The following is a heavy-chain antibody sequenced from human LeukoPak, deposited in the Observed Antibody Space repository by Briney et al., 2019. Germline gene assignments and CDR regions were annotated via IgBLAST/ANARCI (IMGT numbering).Heavy chain of an antibody. J-gene: IGHJ6*02. CDR1: GDSISRGGHY. CDR2: VYYSGST. D-gene: IGHD2-2*01. Sequence: PSQTLSLTCTVSGDSISRGGHYWSWIRQHPVKGLEWIGYVYYSGSTNYNPSLKSRLTISVDTSKNQFSLRLSSVTAADAAVYYCARTCSSTSCSLVGMDVWGRGTTVTVSS. CDR3: ARTCSSTSCSLVGMDV. V-gene: IGHV4-31*03.